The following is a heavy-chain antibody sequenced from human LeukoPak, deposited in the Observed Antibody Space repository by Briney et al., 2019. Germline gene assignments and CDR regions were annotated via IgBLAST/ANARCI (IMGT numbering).Heavy chain of an antibody. CDR3: ARLTPTDDYAYYFDY. D-gene: IGHD4-17*01. CDR2: IYYSGST. V-gene: IGHV4-59*01. CDR1: GGSISSYY. Sequence: KTSETLSLTCTVSGGSISSYYWSWIRQPPGKGLEWIGYIYYSGSTNYNPSLKSRVTISVDTSKNQISLKLSSVTAADTAVYYCARLTPTDDYAYYFDYWGQGTLVTVSS. J-gene: IGHJ4*02.